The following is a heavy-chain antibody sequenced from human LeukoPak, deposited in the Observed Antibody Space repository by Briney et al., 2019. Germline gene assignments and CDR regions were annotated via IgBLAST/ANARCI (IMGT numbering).Heavy chain of an antibody. D-gene: IGHD3-22*01. CDR3: ARMGYYDSSGIDY. CDR1: GGSISSYY. CDR2: IYYSGST. J-gene: IGHJ4*02. V-gene: IGHV4-59*12. Sequence: SETLSLTCTVSGGSISSYYWSWIRQPPGKGLEWIGYIYYSGSTNYNPSLKSRVTISVDTSKNQFSLKLSSVTAADTAVYHCARMGYYDSSGIDYWGQGTLVTVSS.